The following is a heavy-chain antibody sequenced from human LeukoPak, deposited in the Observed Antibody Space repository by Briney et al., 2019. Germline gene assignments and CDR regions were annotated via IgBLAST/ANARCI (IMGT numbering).Heavy chain of an antibody. V-gene: IGHV3-48*01. CDR1: GFTFSNYL. CDR2: ISSTGGTI. Sequence: GGSLRLSCVGSGFTFSNYLMNWDRQAPGKGLEWASFISSTGGTIYYADAVKGRFTVSRDNAKNSLLLQMNSLRAEDTAVYYCARRRGSGSYFLWGQGTLVTVFS. CDR3: ARRRGSGSYFL. J-gene: IGHJ4*02. D-gene: IGHD3-10*01.